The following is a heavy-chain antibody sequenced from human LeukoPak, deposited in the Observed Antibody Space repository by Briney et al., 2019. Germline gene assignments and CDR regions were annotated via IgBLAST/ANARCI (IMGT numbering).Heavy chain of an antibody. CDR1: GYSFSRYW. D-gene: IGHD2-2*01. Sequence: GESLKISCKGSGYSFSRYWIGWVRQMPGKGLEWIGIIYPGDSDTRYSPSFQGQVTISAGKSISTACLQWSSLKASDTAMYYCARPTYCSSTSCYDYWGQGTLVTVSS. V-gene: IGHV5-51*01. CDR3: ARPTYCSSTSCYDY. J-gene: IGHJ4*02. CDR2: IYPGDSDT.